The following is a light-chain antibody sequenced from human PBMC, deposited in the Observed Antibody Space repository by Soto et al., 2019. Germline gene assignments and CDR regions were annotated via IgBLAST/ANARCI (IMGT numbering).Light chain of an antibody. CDR2: GAS. J-gene: IGKJ2*01. Sequence: EIVLTQSPGTLSLSPGERATLSCRASQSVSSSYFAWYQQKPGQAHRLLIYGASSRATGFPDRFSGSGSGTVFTLTISRLEPEYFAVYYCQQYGSSPHTFGQGTKLEIK. V-gene: IGKV3-20*01. CDR1: QSVSSSY. CDR3: QQYGSSPHT.